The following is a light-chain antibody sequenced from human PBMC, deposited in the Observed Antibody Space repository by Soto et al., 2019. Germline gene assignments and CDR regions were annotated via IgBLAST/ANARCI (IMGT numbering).Light chain of an antibody. Sequence: QSVLTQPASVSGSPGQSITISCTGTSSDFGSYNLVSWYQQHPGKAPKLMIYEGSKRPSGVSNRFSGSKSGNTASLTISGLQAEDEADYYCCSCAGSSTHVVFGGGTKVTVL. CDR1: SSDFGSYNL. V-gene: IGLV2-23*01. CDR2: EGS. J-gene: IGLJ2*01. CDR3: CSCAGSSTHVV.